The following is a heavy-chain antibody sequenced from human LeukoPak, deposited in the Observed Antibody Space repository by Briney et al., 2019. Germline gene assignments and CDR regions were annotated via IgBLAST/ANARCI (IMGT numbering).Heavy chain of an antibody. J-gene: IGHJ4*02. V-gene: IGHV3-48*03. Sequence: GGSLRLSCAASGFTFSSYEMNWVRQAPGKGLEWVSYISSRDTSIYYADSVKGRFTISRDNAKNSLYLQMNSLRTEDTAVYYCATPLPLDYWGQGALVTVSS. CDR3: ATPLPLDY. CDR2: ISSRDTSI. CDR1: GFTFSSYE.